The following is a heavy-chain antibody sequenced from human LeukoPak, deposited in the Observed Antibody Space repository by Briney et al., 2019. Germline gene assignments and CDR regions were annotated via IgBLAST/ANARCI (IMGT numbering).Heavy chain of an antibody. CDR3: ARERYCYGSGSYRTNWFDP. V-gene: IGHV4-4*07. CDR1: GGSISSYY. Sequence: SETLSLTCTVSGGSISSYYWSWIRQPAGKGLEWIGRIYTSGSTNYNPSLKSRVTMSVDTSKNQFSLKLSSVTAADTAVYYCARERYCYGSGSYRTNWFDPWGQGTLVTVSS. CDR2: IYTSGST. D-gene: IGHD3-10*01. J-gene: IGHJ5*02.